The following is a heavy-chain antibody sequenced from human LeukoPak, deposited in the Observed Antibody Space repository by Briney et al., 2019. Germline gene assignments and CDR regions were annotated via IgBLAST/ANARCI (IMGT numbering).Heavy chain of an antibody. CDR1: GFSVGRNY. V-gene: IGHV3-21*01. J-gene: IGHJ5*02. CDR2: ISSSSSYI. CDR3: AREPIFGVRNWFDP. D-gene: IGHD3-3*01. Sequence: AGGSLRLSCAVSGFSVGRNYVTWVRQAPGKGLEWVSSISSSSSYIYYADSVKGRFTISRDNAKNSLYLQMNSLRAEDTAVYYCAREPIFGVRNWFDPWGQGTLVTVSS.